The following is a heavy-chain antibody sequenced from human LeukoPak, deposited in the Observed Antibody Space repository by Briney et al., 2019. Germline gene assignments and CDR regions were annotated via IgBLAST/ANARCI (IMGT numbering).Heavy chain of an antibody. CDR3: ARDLLGSSRFPFDY. CDR2: INTNTGNP. Sequence: ASVKVSCKASGYTFTSYAKNWVRQAPGQGLEWMGWINTNTGNPTYAQGFTGRFVFSLDTSVSTAYLQISSLKAEDTAVYYCARDLLGSSRFPFDYWGQGTLVTVSS. CDR1: GYTFTSYA. V-gene: IGHV7-4-1*02. D-gene: IGHD6-13*01. J-gene: IGHJ4*02.